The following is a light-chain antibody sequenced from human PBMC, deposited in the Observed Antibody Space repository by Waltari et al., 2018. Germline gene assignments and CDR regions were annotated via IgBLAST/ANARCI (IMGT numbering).Light chain of an antibody. CDR2: ESR. Sequence: QSALTQPASVSGSPGQSITISCTGTNSDVGSYNLVSWYQQHPGKAPKLMLYESRERPSGVSNRLSGSKSGNTASLTISGVQAEDEADYYCCSYAGSTTFYVFGTGTKVTVL. J-gene: IGLJ1*01. V-gene: IGLV2-23*01. CDR1: NSDVGSYNL. CDR3: CSYAGSTTFYV.